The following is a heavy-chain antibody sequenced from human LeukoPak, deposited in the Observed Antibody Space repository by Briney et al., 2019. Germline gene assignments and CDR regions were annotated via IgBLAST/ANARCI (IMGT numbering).Heavy chain of an antibody. Sequence: PSETLSLTCTVSGGSISSYYWSWIRQPLGKGLEWIGYIYYSGSTNYNPSLKSRVTISVDTSKNQFSLKLSSVTAADTAVYYCARDARAYGGYDHDAFDIWGQGTMVTVSS. V-gene: IGHV4-59*01. CDR1: GGSISSYY. CDR2: IYYSGST. CDR3: ARDARAYGGYDHDAFDI. D-gene: IGHD5-12*01. J-gene: IGHJ3*02.